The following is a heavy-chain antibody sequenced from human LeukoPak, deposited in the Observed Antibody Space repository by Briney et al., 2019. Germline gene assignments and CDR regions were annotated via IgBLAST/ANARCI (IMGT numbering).Heavy chain of an antibody. J-gene: IGHJ4*02. V-gene: IGHV1-69*13. CDR1: GGTFSSYA. CDR2: IIPIFGTA. CDR3: AREGSGYEAFDY. D-gene: IGHD5-12*01. Sequence: SVKVSRRASGGTFSSYAISWVRQAPGQGLEWMGGIIPIFGTANSAQKFQGRVTITADEPTSTAYMELSSLRSEDTAVYYCAREGSGYEAFDYWGQGTLVTVSS.